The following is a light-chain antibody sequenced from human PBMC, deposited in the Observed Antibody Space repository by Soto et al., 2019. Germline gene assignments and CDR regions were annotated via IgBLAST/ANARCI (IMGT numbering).Light chain of an antibody. CDR2: DAS. CDR3: QQRSEWPRT. Sequence: EIVLTQSPATLSLSPGERATLSYRASQSISSSLAWYQQKPGQAPRLLIYDASTRATGFPARFSGSGSGTDFTLTIGSLEPEDFGVYYCQQRSEWPRTFGQGTKVEI. J-gene: IGKJ1*01. CDR1: QSISSS. V-gene: IGKV3-11*01.